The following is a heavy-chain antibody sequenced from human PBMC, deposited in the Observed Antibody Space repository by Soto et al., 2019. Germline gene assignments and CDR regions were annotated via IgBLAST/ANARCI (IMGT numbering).Heavy chain of an antibody. V-gene: IGHV4-39*01. J-gene: IGHJ4*02. D-gene: IGHD3-9*01. CDR2: IYYRGNT. CDR3: ARLEGLATISYYFDY. CDR1: GDSINSDNYY. Sequence: QLQLQESGPGLVKPSETLSLTCSVSGDSINSDNYYWGWIRQPPGKGLEWIGSIYYRGNTYYNPSLNTRVTISLDKSKSQFSLKLTSVTAADSAVYFCARLEGLATISYYFDYWGQGTLVTVSS.